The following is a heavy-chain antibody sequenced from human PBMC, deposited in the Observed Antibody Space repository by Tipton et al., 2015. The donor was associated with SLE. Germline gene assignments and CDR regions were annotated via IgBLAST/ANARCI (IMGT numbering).Heavy chain of an antibody. V-gene: IGHV1-69*05. J-gene: IGHJ4*02. Sequence: QSGAEVKKPGTSVKVSCKASGGTFSTYTINWVRQAPGQGLEWMGGIIPIFGTTNYAQKFQGRLTITTADSTTTAYMELSSLTCEDAGVYYCARGWSEVGGYPSPYAYWGKGTLVTVAS. CDR2: IIPIFGTT. CDR1: GGTFSTYT. D-gene: IGHD1-26*01. CDR3: ARGWSEVGGYPSPYAY.